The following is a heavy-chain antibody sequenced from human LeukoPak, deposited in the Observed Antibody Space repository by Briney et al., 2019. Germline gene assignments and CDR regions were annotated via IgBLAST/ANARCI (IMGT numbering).Heavy chain of an antibody. CDR1: GYSFTNYA. CDR2: INTNTGNP. CDR3: ARSESGWAFDS. Sequence: GASVKVSCKASGYSFTNYALHWVRQAPGQGLEWMGWINTNTGNPTYAQAFKGRFVLSLDTSVTTAFLQISSLKAEDTAVYYCARSESGWAFDSWGQGTLVAVSS. J-gene: IGHJ4*02. D-gene: IGHD6-19*01. V-gene: IGHV7-4-1*02.